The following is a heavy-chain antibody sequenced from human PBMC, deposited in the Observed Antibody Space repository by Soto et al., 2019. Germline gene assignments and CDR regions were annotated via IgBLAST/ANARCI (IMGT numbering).Heavy chain of an antibody. V-gene: IGHV3-23*01. J-gene: IGHJ4*02. Sequence: EVQLLESGGGLVQPGGSLRLSCAASGFTFSSYAMSWVLQVQGKGLEWVPSISGSVGSTYYAASVKGRFTISRDNSKNTLYLQMNSLRAEDTAVYYCAKVRFLEWVSLADYWGQGTLVTVSS. CDR1: GFTFSSYA. CDR2: ISGSVGST. CDR3: AKVRFLEWVSLADY. D-gene: IGHD3-3*01.